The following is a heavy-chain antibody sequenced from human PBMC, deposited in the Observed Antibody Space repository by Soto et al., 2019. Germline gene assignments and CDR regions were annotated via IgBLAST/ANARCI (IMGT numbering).Heavy chain of an antibody. J-gene: IGHJ4*02. CDR1: GGSISSGDYY. CDR2: LYYSGST. D-gene: IGHD3-3*01. Sequence: QVQLQESGPGLVKPSQTLSLTCTFSGGSISSGDYYWSWIRQPPGKGLEWIGYLYYSGSTYYNPSLKSRVTISVETSTNQFALKLSSVTAADTAVYYCARANKNSDFWSGYYTDFDYWGQGTLVTVSS. V-gene: IGHV4-30-4*01. CDR3: ARANKNSDFWSGYYTDFDY.